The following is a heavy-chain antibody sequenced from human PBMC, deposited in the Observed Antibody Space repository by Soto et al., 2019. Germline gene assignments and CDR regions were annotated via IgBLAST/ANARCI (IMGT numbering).Heavy chain of an antibody. CDR2: IRGDGGQT. D-gene: IGHD3-9*01. CDR3: ARDVGLDSDDFFAY. J-gene: IGHJ4*02. CDR1: GFTFTSYG. V-gene: IGHV3-23*01. Sequence: GSLRLSCTASGFTFTSYGMGWVRQAPGKGLQWVSTIRGDGGQTHYTDSVKGRFSISRDNSKNTVYLQMDSLRAEDTAMYFCARDVGLDSDDFFAYWGQGTQVTVSS.